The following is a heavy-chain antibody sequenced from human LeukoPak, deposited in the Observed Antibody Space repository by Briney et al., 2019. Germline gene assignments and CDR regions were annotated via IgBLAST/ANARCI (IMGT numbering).Heavy chain of an antibody. J-gene: IGHJ6*02. V-gene: IGHV3-53*01. Sequence: GGSLRLSCAASGFTVSSNYMSWVRQAPGKGLEWVSVIYSGGSTYYADSVKGRFSISRDNSKNTLYLQMNSLRAEDTAVYYCAKDMGVVPAAIAHYYYYGMDVWGQGTTVTVSS. CDR1: GFTVSSNY. CDR3: AKDMGVVPAAIAHYYYYGMDV. CDR2: IYSGGST. D-gene: IGHD2-2*02.